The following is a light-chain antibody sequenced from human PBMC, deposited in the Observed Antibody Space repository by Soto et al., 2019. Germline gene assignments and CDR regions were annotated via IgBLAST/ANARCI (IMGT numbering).Light chain of an antibody. V-gene: IGLV2-8*01. CDR2: DVT. Sequence: QSVLTQPPSASGSPGQSVTIYCNGTSSDVGGYNYVSWYQQYPGRAPKLMIYDVTKRPSGVPDRFSGSKSGNTASLTVSGLQAEDEADYYCSSYAASNNFYFVFGGGTKVTVL. CDR1: SSDVGGYNY. CDR3: SSYAASNNFYFV. J-gene: IGLJ3*02.